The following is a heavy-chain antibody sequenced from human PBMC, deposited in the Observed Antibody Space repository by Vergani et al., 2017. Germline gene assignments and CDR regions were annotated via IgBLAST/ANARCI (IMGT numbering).Heavy chain of an antibody. CDR2: ISYDGSNK. CDR3: ARDYPVSPSYYDFWSGSTIDY. CDR1: GFTFSSYA. V-gene: IGHV3-30-3*01. J-gene: IGHJ4*02. D-gene: IGHD3-3*01. Sequence: QVQLVESGGGVVQPGRSLRLSCAASGFTFSSYAMHWVRQAPGKGLEWVAVISYDGSNKYYADSVKGRFTISRDNSKKTLHLKMNSLRAEDTAVYYCARDYPVSPSYYDFWSGSTIDYWGQGTLVTVSS.